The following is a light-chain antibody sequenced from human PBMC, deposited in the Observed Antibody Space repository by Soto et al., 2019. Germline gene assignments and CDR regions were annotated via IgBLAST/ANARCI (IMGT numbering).Light chain of an antibody. V-gene: IGLV1-40*01. Sequence: QSVLTQPPSVSGAPGQRVTISCTGSSSNIGAGYDVHWYQHLPGTAPKLLIYGNSNRPSGVPDRFSGSKSDTSASLAITGLQAEDDADYYCQSYESSLSGYVFGTGTKVTVL. CDR3: QSYESSLSGYV. CDR1: SSNIGAGYD. CDR2: GNS. J-gene: IGLJ1*01.